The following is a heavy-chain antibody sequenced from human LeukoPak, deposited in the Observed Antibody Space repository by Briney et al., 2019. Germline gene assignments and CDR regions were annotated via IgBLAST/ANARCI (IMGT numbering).Heavy chain of an antibody. V-gene: IGHV3-9*01. J-gene: IGHJ2*01. Sequence: GGSLRLSCAASGFTFDDYAMHWVRQAPGKGLEWVSGISWNSGSIGYADSVKGRFTISRDNAKNSLYLQMNSLRAEDTALYYCAKSGGSWYYWYFDLWGRGTLVTVSS. CDR2: ISWNSGSI. CDR3: AKSGGSWYYWYFDL. D-gene: IGHD6-13*01. CDR1: GFTFDDYA.